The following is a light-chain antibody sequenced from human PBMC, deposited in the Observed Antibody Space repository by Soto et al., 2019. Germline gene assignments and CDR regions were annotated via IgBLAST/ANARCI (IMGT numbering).Light chain of an antibody. V-gene: IGKV3-11*01. CDR2: DAS. Sequence: EIVLTQSPATLSLSPGERATLYCRASQSVSSYLAWYQQKPGQAPRLLIYDASNRATCIPARFSGSGSGTDFTLTISSLEPEDFAVYYCQQRSNWPLTFVGGTKVEIK. CDR1: QSVSSY. CDR3: QQRSNWPLT. J-gene: IGKJ4*01.